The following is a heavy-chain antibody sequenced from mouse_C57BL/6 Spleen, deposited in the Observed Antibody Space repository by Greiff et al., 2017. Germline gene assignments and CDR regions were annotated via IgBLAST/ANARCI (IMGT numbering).Heavy chain of an antibody. D-gene: IGHD2-4*01. J-gene: IGHJ3*01. V-gene: IGHV14-1*01. CDR2: IDPEDGDT. CDR3: TPYDYDSWFAY. CDR1: GFNIKDYY. Sequence: VQLQQSGAELVRPGASVKLSCTASGFNIKDYYMHWVKQRPEQGLEWIGRIDPEDGDTEYAPKFQGKATMTADTSSNTAYLQLSSLTSEDTAVYYWTPYDYDSWFAYWGQGTLVTVSA.